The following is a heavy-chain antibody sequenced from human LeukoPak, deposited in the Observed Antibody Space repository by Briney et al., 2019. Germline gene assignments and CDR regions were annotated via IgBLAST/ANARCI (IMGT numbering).Heavy chain of an antibody. CDR1: GGSISSYY. CDR2: IYYSGST. J-gene: IGHJ6*04. CDR3: ARRPYGMDV. Sequence: PSETLSLTCTVSGGSISSYYWSWIRQPPGKGLEWIGYIYYSGSTNYNPSLKSRVTISVDTSKNRFSLKLSSVTAADTAVYYCARRPYGMDVWGRGTTVTVSS. V-gene: IGHV4-59*08.